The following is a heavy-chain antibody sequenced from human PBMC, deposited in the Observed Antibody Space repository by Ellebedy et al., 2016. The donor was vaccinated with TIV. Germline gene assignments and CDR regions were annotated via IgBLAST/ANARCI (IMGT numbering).Heavy chain of an antibody. V-gene: IGHV3-74*01. D-gene: IGHD1-26*01. J-gene: IGHJ5*01. CDR2: IKSDGSTI. CDR1: GFTFNNAW. CDR3: ARGQGGYSEGWFDS. Sequence: GESLKISXAASGFTFNNAWMHWVRQAPGKGLVWVSRIKSDGSTITYADSVKGRFTISRDNAKNTLYLQMNSLSAEDTAVYYCARGQGGYSEGWFDSWGQGTLVTVSS.